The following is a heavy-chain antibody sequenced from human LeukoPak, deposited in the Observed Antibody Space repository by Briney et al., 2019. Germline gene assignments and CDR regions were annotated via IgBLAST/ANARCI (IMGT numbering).Heavy chain of an antibody. D-gene: IGHD2-2*01. CDR2: INSDGSWT. J-gene: IGHJ4*02. V-gene: IGHV3-74*01. CDR1: GNYW. CDR3: VSFYETY. Sequence: GGSLRLSCAASGNYWMHWVRQAPGKGLVWVSHINSDGSWTSYADSVKGRFTISKDNAKNTVYLQMNNLRAEDTAVYYCVSFYETYWGRGTLVIVSS.